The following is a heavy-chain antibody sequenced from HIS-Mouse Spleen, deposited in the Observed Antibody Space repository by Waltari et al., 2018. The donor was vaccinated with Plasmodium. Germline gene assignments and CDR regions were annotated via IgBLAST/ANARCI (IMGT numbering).Heavy chain of an antibody. CDR2: ISYDGSNK. V-gene: IGHV3-30*18. D-gene: IGHD3-16*01. CDR1: GFPFSSYG. J-gene: IGHJ4*02. Sequence: QVQLVESGGGVVQPGRSLRLSCPASGFPFSSYGMHWVRQAPGKGLEWVAVISYDGSNKYYADSVKGRFTISRDNSKNTLYLQMNSLRAEDTAVYYCAKAQGVINFDYWGQGTLVTVSS. CDR3: AKAQGVINFDY.